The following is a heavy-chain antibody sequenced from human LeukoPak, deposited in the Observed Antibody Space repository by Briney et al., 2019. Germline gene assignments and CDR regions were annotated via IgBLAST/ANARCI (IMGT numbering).Heavy chain of an antibody. CDR1: GYTFTGYY. J-gene: IGHJ3*02. CDR3: ARDIITMVRGVIRDAFDI. Sequence: ASVKVSCKASGYTFTGYYMHWVRQAPGQGLEWMGWINPNSGGTNYAQKFQGRVTMTRDTSISTAYMELSRLRSDDTAVYYCARDIITMVRGVIRDAFDIWGQGTMVTVSS. V-gene: IGHV1-2*02. CDR2: INPNSGGT. D-gene: IGHD3-10*01.